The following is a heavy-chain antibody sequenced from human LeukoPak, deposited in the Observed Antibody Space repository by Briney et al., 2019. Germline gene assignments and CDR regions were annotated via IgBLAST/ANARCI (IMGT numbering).Heavy chain of an antibody. CDR1: GDSINCASCY. J-gene: IGHJ6*03. CDR3: ARDPYYDFWSGPEGYYYYMDV. D-gene: IGHD3-3*01. V-gene: IGHV4-39*07. Sequence: SETPSLTCTVAGDSINCASCYWGWIRQPPGKGLEWIGSIYYSGSTYYNPSLKSRVTISVDTSKNQFSLKLSSVTAADTAVYYCARDPYYDFWSGPEGYYYYMDVWGKGTTVTVSS. CDR2: IYYSGST.